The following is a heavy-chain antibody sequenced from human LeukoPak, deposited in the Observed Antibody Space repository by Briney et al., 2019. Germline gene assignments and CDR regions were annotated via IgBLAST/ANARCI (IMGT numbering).Heavy chain of an antibody. CDR3: ARGITMVRGAPSAY. Sequence: GASVKVSCKASGYTFTSYDINWVRQATGQGLEWMGWMNPNSGNTGYAQKFQGRVTMTRYTSISTAYMELSSLRSEDTAVYYCARGITMVRGAPSAYWGQGTLVTVSS. J-gene: IGHJ4*02. CDR1: GYTFTSYD. CDR2: MNPNSGNT. V-gene: IGHV1-8*01. D-gene: IGHD3-10*01.